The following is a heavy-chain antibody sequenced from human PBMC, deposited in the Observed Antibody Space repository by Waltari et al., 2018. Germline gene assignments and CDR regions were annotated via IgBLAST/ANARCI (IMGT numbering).Heavy chain of an antibody. J-gene: IGHJ4*02. CDR3: ARQFWNGYFDRFDF. CDR2: IYYTGST. D-gene: IGHD3-3*01. V-gene: IGHV4-39*07. CDR1: GDSISRGTYS. Sequence: QLHLQESGPGLVRPSETLSLTCPVSGDSISRGTYSWGGVRQPPGKGLEWIATIYYTGSTYYNPSLKSRVTMSVDSSKNHFSLKLSSVTAADTAVYYCARQFWNGYFDRFDFWGQGTLVTVSS.